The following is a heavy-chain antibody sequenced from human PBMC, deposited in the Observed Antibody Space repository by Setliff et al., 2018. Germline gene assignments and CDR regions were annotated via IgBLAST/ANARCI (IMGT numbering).Heavy chain of an antibody. CDR2: VSPIYDGNP. J-gene: IGHJ5*02. CDR3: ARALGGISAAGNNWLDT. Sequence: ASVKVSCKAPGYRFTTYGINWVRQATGQGLEWMGWVSPIYDGNPGYAQKFQGRVTRTWVTSISTAYMELTRLRSEDTAVYYCARALGGISAAGNNWLDTWGQGTLVTVSS. CDR1: GYRFTTYG. D-gene: IGHD6-13*01. V-gene: IGHV1-8*02.